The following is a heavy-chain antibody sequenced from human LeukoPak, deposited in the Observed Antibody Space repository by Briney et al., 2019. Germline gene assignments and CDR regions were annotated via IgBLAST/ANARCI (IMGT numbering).Heavy chain of an antibody. V-gene: IGHV1-18*01. CDR1: GYTFTSYG. J-gene: IGHJ5*02. D-gene: IGHD5-18*01. Sequence: GASVKVSCKASGYTFTSYGISWVRQAPGQGLEWMGWISAYNGNTNYAQKLQGRVTMTTDTSTSTAYMELRSLRSDDTAVYYCARDRFFGYSSGSNWFDPWGQGTLVTVSS. CDR2: ISAYNGNT. CDR3: ARDRFFGYSSGSNWFDP.